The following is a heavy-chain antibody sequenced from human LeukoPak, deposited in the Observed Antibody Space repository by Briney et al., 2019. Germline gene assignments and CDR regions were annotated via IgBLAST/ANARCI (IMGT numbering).Heavy chain of an antibody. J-gene: IGHJ4*02. CDR1: GFTFSSYA. D-gene: IGHD5-24*01. CDR3: ARDGYNYGNY. V-gene: IGHV3-30-3*01. CDR2: ISYDGSNK. Sequence: GGSLRLSCAASGFTFSSYAMHWVRQAPGKGLEWVAVISYDGSNKYYADSVKGRFTISRDNSKNTLYLQTNSLRAEDTAVYYCARDGYNYGNYWGQGTLVTISS.